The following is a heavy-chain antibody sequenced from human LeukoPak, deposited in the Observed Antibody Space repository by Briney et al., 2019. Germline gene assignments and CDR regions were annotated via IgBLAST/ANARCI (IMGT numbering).Heavy chain of an antibody. J-gene: IGHJ4*02. CDR2: ISSNGGST. CDR1: VFTFSSYA. D-gene: IGHD3-9*01. CDR3: ARARYFDWLYFDY. Sequence: GGSLRLSCAASVFTFSSYAMHWVPHAPGKGLEYVSAISSNGGSTYYANSVKGRFTISRDNSKNTLYLQMGSLRAEDMPVYYCARARYFDWLYFDYRGQGTLVTVSS. V-gene: IGHV3-64*01.